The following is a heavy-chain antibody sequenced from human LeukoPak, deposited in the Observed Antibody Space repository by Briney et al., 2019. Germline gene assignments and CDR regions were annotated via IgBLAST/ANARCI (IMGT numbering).Heavy chain of an antibody. CDR2: INHSGST. J-gene: IGHJ4*02. Sequence: SETLSLTCAVYGGSFSGYYWSWIRQPPGKGLEWIGEINHSGSTNYNPSLKSRVTISVDTSRNQFSLKLSSVTAADTAVYYCAREVESWFGDLLSYFDSWGQGTQVTVSS. CDR3: AREVESWFGDLLSYFDS. D-gene: IGHD3-10*01. V-gene: IGHV4-34*01. CDR1: GGSFSGYY.